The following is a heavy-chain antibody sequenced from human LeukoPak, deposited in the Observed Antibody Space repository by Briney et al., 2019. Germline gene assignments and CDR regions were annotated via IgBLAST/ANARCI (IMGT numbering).Heavy chain of an antibody. J-gene: IGHJ4*02. CDR2: INPNSGGT. D-gene: IGHD3-10*01. Sequence: ASVKVSCKASGYTFTGYYMHWVRQAPGQGLEWMGWINPNSGGTNYAQRFQGRVTMTRDTSISTAYMELSRLRSDDTAVYYCARGFSFYYGSGRYIVDYWGQGTLVTVSS. CDR1: GYTFTGYY. V-gene: IGHV1-2*02. CDR3: ARGFSFYYGSGRYIVDY.